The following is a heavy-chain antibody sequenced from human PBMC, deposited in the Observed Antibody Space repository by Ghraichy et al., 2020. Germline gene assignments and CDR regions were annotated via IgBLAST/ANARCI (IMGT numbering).Heavy chain of an antibody. CDR3: AKDLWYSSSWYPEYFFDY. CDR1: GFTFSNYA. D-gene: IGHD6-13*01. J-gene: IGHJ4*02. V-gene: IGHV3-23*01. Sequence: GGSLRLSCAASGFTFSNYAMTWVRQAPGKGLEWVSSISGSAGSTYYTDSVKGRFTISRDNSKNTLFLQMNSLRVEDTAVYYCAKDLWYSSSWYPEYFFDYWGPGTLVTVSS. CDR2: ISGSAGST.